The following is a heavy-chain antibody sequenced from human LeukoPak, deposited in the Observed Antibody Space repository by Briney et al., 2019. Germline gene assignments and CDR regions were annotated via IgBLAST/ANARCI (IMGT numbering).Heavy chain of an antibody. D-gene: IGHD3-10*01. CDR2: ISYDGSNK. Sequence: GGSLRLSCAASGFTFSSYAMHWVRQAPGKGLEWVAVISYDGSNKYYADSVKGRFTISRDNSKNTLYPQMNSLRAEDTAVYYCARDMYYKGFYYYGMDVWGQGTTVTVSS. CDR3: ARDMYYKGFYYYGMDV. J-gene: IGHJ6*02. CDR1: GFTFSSYA. V-gene: IGHV3-30-3*01.